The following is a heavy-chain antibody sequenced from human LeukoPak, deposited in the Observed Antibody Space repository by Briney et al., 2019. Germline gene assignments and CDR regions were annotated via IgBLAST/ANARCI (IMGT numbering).Heavy chain of an antibody. CDR1: GFTFSSYA. Sequence: GGSLRLSCAASGFTFSSYAMNWVRQAPGKGLEWVSGISGSGGSTDYADSVKGRFTISRDNAKNTLYLQMNSLRAEDTAVYYCAREGAAAGAKSSNFDYWGQGTLVTVPS. CDR3: AREGAAAGAKSSNFDY. V-gene: IGHV3-23*01. D-gene: IGHD6-13*01. J-gene: IGHJ4*02. CDR2: ISGSGGST.